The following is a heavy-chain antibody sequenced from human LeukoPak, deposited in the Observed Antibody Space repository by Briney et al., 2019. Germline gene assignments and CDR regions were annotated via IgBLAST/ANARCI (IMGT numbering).Heavy chain of an antibody. CDR3: ARGGYSSSWYRFDY. J-gene: IGHJ4*02. CDR2: IRYDGSNK. CDR1: GFTFSSYG. D-gene: IGHD6-13*01. V-gene: IGHV3-30*02. Sequence: PGGSLRLSCAASGFTFSSYGMHWVRQAPGKGLEWVAFIRYDGSNKYYADSVKGRFTISRDNAKNTLYLQMNSLRAEDTAVYYRARGGYSSSWYRFDYWGQGTLVTVSS.